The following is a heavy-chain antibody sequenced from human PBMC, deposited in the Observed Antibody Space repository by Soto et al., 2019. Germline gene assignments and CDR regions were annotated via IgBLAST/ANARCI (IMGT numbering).Heavy chain of an antibody. CDR1: GGTFSSYA. CDR2: IIPIFGTA. J-gene: IGHJ4*02. V-gene: IGHV1-69*13. D-gene: IGHD3-22*01. Sequence: GASVKVSCKASGGTFSSYAISWVRQAPGQGLEGMGGIIPIFGTANYAQKFQGRVTITADESTSTAYMGLSSLRSEDTAVYYCAREPDSSGYYYWGQGTLVTVSS. CDR3: AREPDSSGYYY.